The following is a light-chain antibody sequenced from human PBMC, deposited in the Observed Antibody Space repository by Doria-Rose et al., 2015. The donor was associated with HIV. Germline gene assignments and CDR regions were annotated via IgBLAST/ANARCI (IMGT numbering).Light chain of an antibody. CDR2: DGS. CDR1: QSFSSTY. CDR3: HQYGTSWT. V-gene: IGKV3-20*01. J-gene: IGKJ1*01. Sequence: TQSPGTLPLSPGERATLSCRASQSFSSTYLAWYQQKPGQAPSLLIYDGSTRATGIPARFSASGSGTDFTLTINRLEPEDFALYYCHQYGTSWTFGQGTKVEI.